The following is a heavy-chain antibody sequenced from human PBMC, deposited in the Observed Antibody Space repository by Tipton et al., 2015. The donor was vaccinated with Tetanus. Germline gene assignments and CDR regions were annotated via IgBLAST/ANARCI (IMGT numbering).Heavy chain of an antibody. CDR2: IYYSGST. CDR3: ARESWNRDAFDI. D-gene: IGHD1-1*01. J-gene: IGHJ3*02. CDR1: GGSISSYY. Sequence: TLSLTCTVSGGSISSYYWSWIRQPPGKGLEWIGYIYYSGSTNYNPSLKSRVTTSVDTSKNQFSLKLSSVTAADTAVYYCARESWNRDAFDIWGQGTMVTVSS. V-gene: IGHV4-59*01.